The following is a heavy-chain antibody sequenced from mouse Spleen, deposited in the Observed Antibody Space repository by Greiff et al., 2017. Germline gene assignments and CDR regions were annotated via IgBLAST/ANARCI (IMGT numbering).Heavy chain of an antibody. CDR3: ARQEAMDY. CDR1: GFTFSSYA. Sequence: EVKLMESGGGLVKPGGSLKLSCAASGFTFSSYAMSWVRQTPEKRLEWVATISSGGSYTYYPDSVKGRFTISRDNAKNTLYLQMSSLRSEDTAMYYCARQEAMDYWGQGTSVTVSS. J-gene: IGHJ4*01. V-gene: IGHV5-9-3*01. CDR2: ISSGGSYT.